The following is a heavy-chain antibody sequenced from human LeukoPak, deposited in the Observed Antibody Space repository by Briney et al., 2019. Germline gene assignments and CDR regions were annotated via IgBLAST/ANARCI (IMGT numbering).Heavy chain of an antibody. J-gene: IGHJ4*02. Sequence: GGSLRLSCAATGFTFSGDWMSWVRQAPGKGLEWVANINQDGSEKHYVDSVEGRFTLSRDNAQNSLYLQMNSLRAEDTAVYYCARDRGWYDYWGQGTLVTVSS. CDR1: GFTFSGDW. CDR3: ARDRGWYDY. V-gene: IGHV3-7*05. D-gene: IGHD6-19*01. CDR2: INQDGSEK.